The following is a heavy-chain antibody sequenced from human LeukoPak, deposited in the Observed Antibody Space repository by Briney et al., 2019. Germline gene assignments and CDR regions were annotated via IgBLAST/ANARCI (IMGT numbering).Heavy chain of an antibody. D-gene: IGHD3-22*01. CDR3: AKEGYYDRNAFDI. CDR1: DFSFITYA. V-gene: IGHV3-23*01. Sequence: GGSLRLSCAASDFSFITYAMSWVRQAPGKGLEWVSAISGSGGSTYYADSVKGRFTISRDNSKNTLYLQMNSLRAEDTAVYYCAKEGYYDRNAFDIWGQGTMVTVSS. CDR2: ISGSGGST. J-gene: IGHJ3*02.